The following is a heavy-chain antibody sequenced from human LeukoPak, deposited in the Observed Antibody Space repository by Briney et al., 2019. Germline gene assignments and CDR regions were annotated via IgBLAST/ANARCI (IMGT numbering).Heavy chain of an antibody. Sequence: GGSLRLSRAASGFTFSSYWMNWARQAPGKGLEWVASINHNGNVNYYVDSVKGRFTISRDNAKNSLYLQMSNLRAEDTAAYYCAKGSYYDSSGSFYFDYWGQGTLVTVSS. J-gene: IGHJ4*02. CDR2: INHNGNVN. D-gene: IGHD3-22*01. CDR1: GFTFSSYW. CDR3: AKGSYYDSSGSFYFDY. V-gene: IGHV3-7*03.